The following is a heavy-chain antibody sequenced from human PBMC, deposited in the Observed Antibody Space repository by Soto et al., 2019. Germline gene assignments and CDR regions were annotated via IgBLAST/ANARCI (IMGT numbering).Heavy chain of an antibody. J-gene: IGHJ4*02. CDR2: IFYSGST. Sequence: QLQLQESGPGLVKPSETLSLTCTVSGGSISSSSYYWGWIRQPPGKGLEWIGNIFYSGSTYYNPSLKSRVTRSVDTSKNQFSLKLSSVTAADTAGYYCARSSGGSYFDYWGQGTLVTVSS. CDR3: ARSSGGSYFDY. D-gene: IGHD2-15*01. CDR1: GGSISSSSYY. V-gene: IGHV4-39*01.